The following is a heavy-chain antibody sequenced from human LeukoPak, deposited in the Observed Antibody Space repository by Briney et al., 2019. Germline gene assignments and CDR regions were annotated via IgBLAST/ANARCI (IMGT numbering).Heavy chain of an antibody. J-gene: IGHJ4*02. D-gene: IGHD3-10*01. CDR3: TTARNMVRGVIPLDY. Sequence: GGSLRLSCAASGFTFSSYAMSWVRQAPGKGLEWVSGISGSGRTTYYADSVKGRFTISRDNSKNTLYLQMNSLRAEDTAVYYCTTARNMVRGVIPLDYWGQGTLVTVSS. CDR2: ISGSGRTT. CDR1: GFTFSSYA. V-gene: IGHV3-23*01.